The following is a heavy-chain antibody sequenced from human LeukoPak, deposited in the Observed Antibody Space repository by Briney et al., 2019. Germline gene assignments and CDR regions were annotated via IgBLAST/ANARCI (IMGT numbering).Heavy chain of an antibody. CDR2: INHSGST. D-gene: IGHD3-3*01. Sequence: SETLSLTCAVYGGSFSGYYWSWIRQPPGKGLEWIGEINHSGSTNYNPSLKSRVTISVDTSKHQFSLKLSSVTAVDTAVYYCARGRITIFGVVRSNWFDPWGQGTLVTVSS. CDR3: ARGRITIFGVVRSNWFDP. V-gene: IGHV4-34*01. CDR1: GGSFSGYY. J-gene: IGHJ5*02.